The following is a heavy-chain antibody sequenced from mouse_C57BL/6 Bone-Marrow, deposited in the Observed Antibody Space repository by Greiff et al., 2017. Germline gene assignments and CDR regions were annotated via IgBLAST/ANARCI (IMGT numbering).Heavy chain of an antibody. CDR2: INPGSGGT. J-gene: IGHJ3*01. CDR1: GYAFTNYL. V-gene: IGHV1-54*01. CDR3: ARRGGLYDGYYGGFAY. Sequence: QVQLKQSGAELVRPGTSVKVSCKASGYAFTNYLIEWVKQRPGQGLEWIGVINPGSGGTNYNEKFKGKATLTADKSSSPAYMQLSSLTSEDSAVYFCARRGGLYDGYYGGFAYWGQGTLVTVSA. D-gene: IGHD2-3*01.